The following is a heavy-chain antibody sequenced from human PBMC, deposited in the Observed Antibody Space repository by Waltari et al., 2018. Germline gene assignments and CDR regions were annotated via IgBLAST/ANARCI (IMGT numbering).Heavy chain of an antibody. Sequence: QVQLVESGGGVVQPGISLRLSCAASGFVFSTHGMHWVRQIPGKGLGGVAFIGVDGSKIFDADSVRGRFTVSRDNCKNMLYLQMNSLRPEDSAVYYCAKDGDYSLTEYDAFDVWGRGTVVTVS. CDR3: AKDGDYSLTEYDAFDV. V-gene: IGHV3-30*02. D-gene: IGHD4-17*01. J-gene: IGHJ3*01. CDR1: GFVFSTHG. CDR2: IGVDGSKI.